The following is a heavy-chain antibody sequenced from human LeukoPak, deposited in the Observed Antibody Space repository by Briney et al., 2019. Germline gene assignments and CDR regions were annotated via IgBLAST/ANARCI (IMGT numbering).Heavy chain of an antibody. CDR1: GFTFSSYA. V-gene: IGHV3-23*01. Sequence: GGSLRLSCAASGFTFSSYAMTWVRQAPGKGLEWVSTVTGSGSSTYYGDSVRGRFTISRDNSKNTLYLQMKALRAEDTAVYYCAKGPLGYCTAGACYFHYWGQGTLVTVSS. J-gene: IGHJ4*02. CDR2: VTGSGSST. D-gene: IGHD2-8*02. CDR3: AKGPLGYCTAGACYFHY.